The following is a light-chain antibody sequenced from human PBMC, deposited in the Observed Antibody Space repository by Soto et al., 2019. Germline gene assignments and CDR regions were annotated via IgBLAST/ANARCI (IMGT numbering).Light chain of an antibody. Sequence: DIQMTQSPSTLSASVGDRVTITCRASQNINNWLAWYQHKPGKAPKILIYDASTLEGVVPSRFSGSGSGTEFTLIISSLKPDDFATYYCQQYTLALGQGTKVDIK. CDR1: QNINNW. CDR2: DAS. CDR3: QQYTLA. V-gene: IGKV1-5*01. J-gene: IGKJ1*01.